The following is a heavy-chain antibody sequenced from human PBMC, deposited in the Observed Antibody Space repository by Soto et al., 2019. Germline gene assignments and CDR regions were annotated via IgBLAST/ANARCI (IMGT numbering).Heavy chain of an antibody. V-gene: IGHV4-39*01. Sequence: PSETLSLTCTVSGSSISISPYYWGWIRQPPGKGLEWIASISYSGSTYYNPSLNTRVSISVDTSKKQCSVNRSSVAAAYTAVYYCAFPAPGDVFDIWGTGTMVPVSS. CDR2: ISYSGST. CDR1: GSSISISPYY. J-gene: IGHJ3*02. D-gene: IGHD3-10*01. CDR3: AFPAPGDVFDI.